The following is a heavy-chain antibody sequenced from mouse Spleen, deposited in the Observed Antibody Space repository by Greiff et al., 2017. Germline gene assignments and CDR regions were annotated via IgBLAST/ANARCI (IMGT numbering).Heavy chain of an antibody. V-gene: IGHV5-9-2*01. J-gene: IGHJ4*01. Sequence: EVKLVESGGGLVKPGGSLKLSCAASGFTFSSYGMSWVRQTPEKRLEWVATISGGGSYTYYPDSVKGRFTISRDNAKNNLYLQMSSLRSEDTALYYCARQGRREGYAMDYWGQGTSVTVSS. CDR3: ARQGRREGYAMDY. CDR2: ISGGGSYT. CDR1: GFTFSSYG.